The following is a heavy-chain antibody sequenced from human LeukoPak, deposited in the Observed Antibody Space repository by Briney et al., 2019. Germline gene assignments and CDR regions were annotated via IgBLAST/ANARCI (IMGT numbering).Heavy chain of an antibody. D-gene: IGHD5-24*01. Sequence: GASVKVSCKASGGTFSSYAISWVRQAPGQGLEWMGRIIPILGIANYAQKFQGRVTITADKSTSTAYMELSSLRSEDTAVYYCARVISRDGYNYFDYWGQGTLVTVSS. J-gene: IGHJ4*02. CDR1: GGTFSSYA. V-gene: IGHV1-69*04. CDR2: IIPILGIA. CDR3: ARVISRDGYNYFDY.